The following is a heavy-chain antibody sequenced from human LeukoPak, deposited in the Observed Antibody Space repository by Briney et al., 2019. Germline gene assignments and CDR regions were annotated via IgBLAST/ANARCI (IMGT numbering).Heavy chain of an antibody. D-gene: IGHD1-26*01. CDR1: GFSLSTSGVG. CDR3: AHSRRPAGSRRWTLGTYYFDY. J-gene: IGHJ4*02. CDR2: IYWDDDK. Sequence: SGPTLVNPTQTLTLTCTFSGFSLSTSGVGVGWIRQPPGKALEWLALIYWDDDKRYGPSLKSRLTIIKDTSKNQVVLTMTNMDPVDTATYYCAHSRRPAGSRRWTLGTYYFDYWGQGTLVTVSS. V-gene: IGHV2-5*05.